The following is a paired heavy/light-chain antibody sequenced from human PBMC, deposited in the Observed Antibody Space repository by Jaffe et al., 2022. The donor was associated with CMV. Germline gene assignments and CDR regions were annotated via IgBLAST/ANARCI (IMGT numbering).Heavy chain of an antibody. V-gene: IGHV4-39*01. J-gene: IGHJ4*02. D-gene: IGHD6-19*01. CDR3: ARESYLDSSGWYEESHRVIDY. CDR2: IYYSGST. Sequence: QLQLQESGPGLVKPSETLSLTCTVSGGSISSSSYYWGWIRQPPGKGLEWIGSIYYSGSTYYNPSLKSRVTISVDTSKNQFSLKLSSVTAADTAVYYCARESYLDSSGWYEESHRVIDYWGQGTLVTVSS. CDR1: GGSISSSSYY.
Light chain of an antibody. Sequence: QSVLTQPPSASGTPGQRVTISCSGSSSNIGSNTVNWYQQLPGTAPKLLIYSNNQRPSGVPDRFSGSKSGTSASLAISGLQSEDEADYYCAAWDDSLSWVFGGGTKLTVL. CDR2: SNN. V-gene: IGLV1-44*01. CDR3: AAWDDSLSWV. J-gene: IGLJ3*02. CDR1: SSNIGSNT.